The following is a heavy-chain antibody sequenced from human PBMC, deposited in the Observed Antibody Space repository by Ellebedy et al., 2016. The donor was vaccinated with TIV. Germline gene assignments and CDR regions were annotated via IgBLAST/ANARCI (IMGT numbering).Heavy chain of an antibody. CDR3: ASDTLRGIWES. CDR2: IYSDGTP. J-gene: IGHJ5*02. Sequence: MPSDTLSLTCTVSGGSITSHYWSWIRQSAGKGLEWIGRIYSDGTPNYNPSLESRVTMSVDTSRSQFSLRLTSVTAADTAVYYCASDTLRGIWESWGQGTLVTVSS. D-gene: IGHD3-3*01. V-gene: IGHV4-4*07. CDR1: GGSITSHY.